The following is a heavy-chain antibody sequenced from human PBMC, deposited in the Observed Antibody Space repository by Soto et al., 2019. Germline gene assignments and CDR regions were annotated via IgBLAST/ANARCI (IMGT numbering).Heavy chain of an antibody. J-gene: IGHJ6*02. CDR3: ELPERAITGTPLGYYGGMDV. CDR1: GGTFSSSS. D-gene: IGHD1-20*01. V-gene: IGHV1-69*01. CDR2: IIPIFGTA. Sequence: QVQLVQSGAEVKKPGSSVRVSCKASGGTFSSSSISWVRQAPGQGLGWMGGIIPIFGTANYAQKIEGIVTLTAYDFKSSAYMEPSSLRSKAAAVYYGELPERAITGTPLGYYGGMDVWGEGSTVTVSS.